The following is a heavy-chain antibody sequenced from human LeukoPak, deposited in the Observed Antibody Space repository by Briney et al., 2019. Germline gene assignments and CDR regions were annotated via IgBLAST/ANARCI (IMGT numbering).Heavy chain of an antibody. D-gene: IGHD3-22*01. CDR2: ISGSGGST. CDR1: GFTFSTYW. J-gene: IGHJ4*02. V-gene: IGHV3-23*01. CDR3: AKGGKYYYDSSGPDY. Sequence: GGSLRLSCAASGFTFSTYWMSWVRQAPGKGLEWVSAISGSGGSTYYADSVKGRFTISRDNSKNTLYLQMNSLRAEDTAVYYCAKGGKYYYDSSGPDYWGQGTLVTVSS.